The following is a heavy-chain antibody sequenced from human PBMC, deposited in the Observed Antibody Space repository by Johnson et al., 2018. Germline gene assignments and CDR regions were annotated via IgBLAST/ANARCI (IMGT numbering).Heavy chain of an antibody. CDR2: IWYDGSNK. J-gene: IGHJ3*02. CDR3: ARDGRFKYYYDSSGYLTYDAFDI. V-gene: IGHV3-33*01. D-gene: IGHD3-22*01. CDR1: GFTFSSYG. Sequence: QVQLVESGGGVVQPGRSLRLSCAASGFTFSSYGMHWVRQAPGKGLEWVAVIWYDGSNKYYADSVKGRFTISRDNSKNTLYLQLNSLRAEETAVYYCARDGRFKYYYDSSGYLTYDAFDIWGQGTMVTVSS.